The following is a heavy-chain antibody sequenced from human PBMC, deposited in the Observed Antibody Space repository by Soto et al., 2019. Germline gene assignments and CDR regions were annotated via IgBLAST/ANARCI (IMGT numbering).Heavy chain of an antibody. Sequence: PSETLSLTCTVSGGSVSSGSYYWSWIRQPPGKGLEWIGYIYYSGSTNYNPSLKSRVTISVDTSKDHFSLKLSSVTAADTAVYYCARGTGYCSSTSCYTLYYYYYGMDVWGQGTTVTVSS. D-gene: IGHD2-2*02. CDR3: ARGTGYCSSTSCYTLYYYYYGMDV. CDR2: IYYSGST. V-gene: IGHV4-61*03. CDR1: GGSVSSGSYY. J-gene: IGHJ6*02.